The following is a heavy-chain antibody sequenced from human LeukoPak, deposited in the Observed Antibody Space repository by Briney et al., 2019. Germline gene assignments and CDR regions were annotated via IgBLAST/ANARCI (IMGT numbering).Heavy chain of an antibody. J-gene: IGHJ6*03. CDR2: IYYSGST. Sequence: PSETLSLTCAVYGGSFSGYYWSRIRQPPGKGLEWIGYIYYSGSTNYNPSLKSRVTISVDTSKNQFSLKLSSVTAADTAVYYCARDLFRRVTTSYYYYYMDVWGKGTTVTVSS. V-gene: IGHV4-59*01. CDR1: GGSFSGYY. D-gene: IGHD4-11*01. CDR3: ARDLFRRVTTSYYYYYMDV.